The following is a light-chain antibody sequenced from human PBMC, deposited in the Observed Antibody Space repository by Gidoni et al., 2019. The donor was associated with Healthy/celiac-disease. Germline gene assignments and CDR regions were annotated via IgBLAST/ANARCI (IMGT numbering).Light chain of an antibody. J-gene: IGLJ2*01. CDR2: VNSDGTH. V-gene: IGLV4-69*01. CDR1: SGHSSYP. CDR3: QTWGTGISVV. Sequence: VVLTQSPSASASLGASVKLTCTLSSGHSSYPIAWHQQQPEKGPRYLMKVNSDGTHSEGDGIPYRFSGSTSGAERSLTFSSLRSEDEADYYCQTWGTGISVVFGGGTKLTVL.